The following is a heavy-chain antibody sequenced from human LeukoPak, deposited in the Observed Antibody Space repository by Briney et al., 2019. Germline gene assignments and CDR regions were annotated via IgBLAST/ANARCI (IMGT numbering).Heavy chain of an antibody. CDR2: ISGDNTDT. Sequence: GGSLRLSCAASGFTFNNYAMNWVRQAPGKGLEWVSAISGDNTDTFYADSVKGRFTISRDNSRNTLYLQMSNLRAEDTAVYYCAKPVCCTATSRRVPGVYCFDYWGQGTLVTVSS. J-gene: IGHJ4*02. CDR3: AKPVCCTATSRRVPGVYCFDY. CDR1: GFTFNNYA. V-gene: IGHV3-23*01. D-gene: IGHD2-8*02.